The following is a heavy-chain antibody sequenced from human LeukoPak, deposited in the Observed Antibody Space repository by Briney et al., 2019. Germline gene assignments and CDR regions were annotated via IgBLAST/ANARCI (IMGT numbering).Heavy chain of an antibody. V-gene: IGHV3-7*01. J-gene: IGHJ4*02. CDR2: IKQDGSEK. Sequence: GGSLRLSCAASGFIFNNYGMSWVRQAPGKGLEWVANIKQDGSEKYYVDSVKGRFTISRDNAKNSLYLQMNSLRAEDTAVYYCARDGVDIAMGTADYWGQGTLVTVSS. CDR1: GFIFNNYG. CDR3: ARDGVDIAMGTADY. D-gene: IGHD5-18*01.